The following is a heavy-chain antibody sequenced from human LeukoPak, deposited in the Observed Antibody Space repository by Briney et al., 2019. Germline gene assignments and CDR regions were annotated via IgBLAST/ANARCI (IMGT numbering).Heavy chain of an antibody. CDR1: VYTFTCYH. CDR3: ARLNGNHFDY. Sequence: ASVTVSCKSSVYTFTCYHMHWVRQAPGQGLEWMAWINPNSGATDYAQKFQGRVTMTRDTSTSTAYMELSRLRSDDTAVYYCARLNGNHFDYWGQGTLVTGSS. V-gene: IGHV1-2*02. CDR2: INPNSGAT. D-gene: IGHD1-14*01. J-gene: IGHJ4*02.